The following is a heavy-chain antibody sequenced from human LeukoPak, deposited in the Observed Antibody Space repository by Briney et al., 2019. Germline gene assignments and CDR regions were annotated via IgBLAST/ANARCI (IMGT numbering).Heavy chain of an antibody. CDR2: IRYDGSNK. CDR3: AKDATVRFLVPNWFDP. Sequence: ETGGSLRLSCAASGFTFSSYGMHWVRQAPGKGLEWVAFIRYDGSNKYYADSVKGRFTISRDNSKNTLYLQMNSLRAEDTAVYYCAKDATVRFLVPNWFDPWGQGTLVTVSS. V-gene: IGHV3-30*02. D-gene: IGHD3-3*01. J-gene: IGHJ5*02. CDR1: GFTFSSYG.